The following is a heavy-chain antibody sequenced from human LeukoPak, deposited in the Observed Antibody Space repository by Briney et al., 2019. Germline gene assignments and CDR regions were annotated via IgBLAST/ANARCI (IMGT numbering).Heavy chain of an antibody. CDR1: GGSFSGYY. J-gene: IGHJ4*02. CDR2: INHSGST. V-gene: IGHV4-34*01. Sequence: SETLSLTRAVYGGSFSGYYWSWICQPPGKGLEWIGEINHSGSTNYNPSLKSRVTISVDTSKNQFSLKLSSVTAADTALYYCARVKVGGLDYWGQGTLVTVSS. CDR3: ARVKVGGLDY.